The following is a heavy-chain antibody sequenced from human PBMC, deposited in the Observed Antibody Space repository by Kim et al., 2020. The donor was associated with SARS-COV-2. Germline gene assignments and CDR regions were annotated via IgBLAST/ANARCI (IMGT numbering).Heavy chain of an antibody. J-gene: IGHJ4*02. CDR2: ISGSGGST. D-gene: IGHD2-15*01. CDR3: AKKGLYGGGGSCYWDYFDY. CDR1: GFTFSSYA. V-gene: IGHV3-23*01. Sequence: GGSLRLSCAASGFTFSSYAMSWVRQAPGKGLEWVSAISGSGGSTYYADSVKGRFIISRENSKNTLYLQMNSLRAEDTDVYYCAKKGLYGGGGSCYWDYFDYWGQGALVTVSS.